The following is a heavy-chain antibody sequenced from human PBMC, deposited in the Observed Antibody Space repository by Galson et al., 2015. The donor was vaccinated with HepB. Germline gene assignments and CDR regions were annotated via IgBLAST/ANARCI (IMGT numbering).Heavy chain of an antibody. CDR3: ARADTIHQIFDY. CDR2: ILYDGSKK. Sequence: SLRLSCAASGFTFSSHAMHWVRQAPGKGLEWVALILYDGSKKYYADSVKGRFTISRDNSKNTLYLQVNSLRADDTAVYYCARADTIHQIFDYWGQGTLVTVSS. V-gene: IGHV3-30-3*01. CDR1: GFTFSSHA. J-gene: IGHJ4*02. D-gene: IGHD3-3*01.